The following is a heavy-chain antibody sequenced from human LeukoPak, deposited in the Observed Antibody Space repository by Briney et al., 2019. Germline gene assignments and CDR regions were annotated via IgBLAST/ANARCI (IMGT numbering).Heavy chain of an antibody. V-gene: IGHV3-21*01. CDR2: ISSSSSYI. D-gene: IGHD6-13*01. CDR1: GFTSSSYS. Sequence: GGSLRLSCAGSGFTSSSYSMNWVRQAPGKGLEWVSSISSSSSYIYYADSVKGRFTISRDNAKNSLYLQMNSLRAEDTAVYYCARGSSSWAYDYWGQGTLVTVSS. CDR3: ARGSSSWAYDY. J-gene: IGHJ4*02.